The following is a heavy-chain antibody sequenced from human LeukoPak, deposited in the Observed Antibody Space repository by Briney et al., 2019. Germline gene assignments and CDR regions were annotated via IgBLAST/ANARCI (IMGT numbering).Heavy chain of an antibody. V-gene: IGHV4-30-2*01. CDR1: GGSISSGGYS. CDR2: IYHSGST. J-gene: IGHJ4*02. D-gene: IGHD5-18*01. CDR3: ARGPTAMGYYFDY. Sequence: PSGTLSLTCAVSGGSISSGGYSWSWIRQPPGKGLEWIGYIYHSGSTYYNPSLKSRVTISVDRSKNQFSLKLSSVTAADTAVYYCARGPTAMGYYFDYWGQGTLVTVSS.